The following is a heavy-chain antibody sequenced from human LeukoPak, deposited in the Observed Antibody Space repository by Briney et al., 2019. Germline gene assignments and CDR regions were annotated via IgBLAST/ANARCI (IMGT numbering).Heavy chain of an antibody. CDR3: AKDQVEDTAMDYYYYMDV. V-gene: IGHV3-30*18. CDR1: GFTFSSYG. J-gene: IGHJ6*03. D-gene: IGHD5-18*01. CDR2: ISYDGTDK. Sequence: PGGTLRLSCAASGFTFSSYGMHWVRQAPGKGLEWVAVISYDGTDKYYADSVKGRFTISRDNSKNTLYLQMNSLRVEDTAIYYCAKDQVEDTAMDYYYYMDVWGKGTTVTVSS.